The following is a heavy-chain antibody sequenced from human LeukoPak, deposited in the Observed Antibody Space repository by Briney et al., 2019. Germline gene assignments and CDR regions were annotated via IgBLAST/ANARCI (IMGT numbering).Heavy chain of an antibody. CDR2: ISGYNGNT. J-gene: IGHJ4*02. CDR1: GYTFSSYG. Sequence: ASVKVSCKASGYTFSSYGISWVRQAPGQGLEFMGWISGYNGNTNYAQKLQGRVTMTTDTSASTAYMELRSLTSDDTAVFYCARAGAALTTHFDIWGQGTLVTVSS. V-gene: IGHV1-18*01. CDR3: ARAGAALTTHFDI. D-gene: IGHD3-9*01.